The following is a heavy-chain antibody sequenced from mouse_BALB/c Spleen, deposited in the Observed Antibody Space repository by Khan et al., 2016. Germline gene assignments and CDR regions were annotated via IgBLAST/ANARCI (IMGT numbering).Heavy chain of an antibody. Sequence: EVQLQESGPGLVKPSQSLSLTCTVTGYSITSDYAWNWIRQFPGNKLEWMGYISYSGSTSYNPSPKSRISITRDTSKNQFFLQLNSVTTEDTATYYCARRATFFDYWGQGTTLTVSS. V-gene: IGHV3-2*02. CDR3: ARRATFFDY. D-gene: IGHD3-1*01. J-gene: IGHJ2*01. CDR2: ISYSGST. CDR1: GYSITSDYA.